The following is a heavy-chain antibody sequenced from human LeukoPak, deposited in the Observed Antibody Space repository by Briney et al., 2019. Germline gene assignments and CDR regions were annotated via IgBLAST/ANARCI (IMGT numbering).Heavy chain of an antibody. V-gene: IGHV3-20*04. J-gene: IGHJ3*02. CDR2: FNWNGGST. CDR3: ARVSAMVRGDRTGAFDI. D-gene: IGHD3-10*01. CDR1: GFTFDDYG. Sequence: PGGSLRLSCAPSGFTFDDYGMSWVRQAPGKGLEWVSGFNWNGGSTSYADSVKGRFTISRDNAKNSLYLQMNSLRAEDTALYYCARVSAMVRGDRTGAFDIWGQGTMVTVSS.